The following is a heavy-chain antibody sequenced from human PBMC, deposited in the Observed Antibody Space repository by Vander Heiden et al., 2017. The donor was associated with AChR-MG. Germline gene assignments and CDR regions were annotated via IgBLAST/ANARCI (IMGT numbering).Heavy chain of an antibody. J-gene: IGHJ3*02. CDR3: ATTLFWSGYPDAFDI. Sequence: QVPLVPSGAEVKTPGAAVKVSCTASGYTLTELSMHWVRQAPGKGLEWMGGFDPEDCETIYAQKFQGRVTMTEDTSTDTAYMELSSLRSEDTAVYYCATTLFWSGYPDAFDIWGQGTMVTVSS. D-gene: IGHD3-3*01. V-gene: IGHV1-24*01. CDR2: FDPEDCET. CDR1: GYTLTELS.